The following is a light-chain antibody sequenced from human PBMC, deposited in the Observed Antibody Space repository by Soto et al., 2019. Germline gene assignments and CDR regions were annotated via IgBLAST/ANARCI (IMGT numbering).Light chain of an antibody. CDR3: SSYTDSSNYG. CDR2: QVT. CDR1: SSDLAIYNY. Sequence: QSVLTQPASVSGSPGQSITISCTGTSSDLAIYNYVSWYQQQPGKAPKLMIYQVTNRPSGVSNRFSGSRSGNTASLTISGLQDEDEADYYCSSYTDSSNYGFGTGTKV. J-gene: IGLJ1*01. V-gene: IGLV2-14*01.